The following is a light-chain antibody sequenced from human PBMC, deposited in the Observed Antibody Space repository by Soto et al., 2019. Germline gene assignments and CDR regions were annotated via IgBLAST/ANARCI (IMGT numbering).Light chain of an antibody. CDR1: GSDVRTYNL. Sequence: QSLLTQPASVSGSPGQSITISCTVTGSDVRTYNLVSWYQQHPGKVPKLIIYEASKRPSGVSNRFSGSQPGNTASLTVSGLQAEDEADYYCCSYAGDKTYVFGSGTKSPS. V-gene: IGLV2-23*01. CDR2: EAS. J-gene: IGLJ1*01. CDR3: CSYAGDKTYV.